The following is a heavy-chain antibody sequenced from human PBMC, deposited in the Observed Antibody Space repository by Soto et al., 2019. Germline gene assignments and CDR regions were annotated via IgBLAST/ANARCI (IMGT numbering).Heavy chain of an antibody. CDR1: GGSVSSGSYY. V-gene: IGHV4-61*01. D-gene: IGHD6-13*01. CDR3: ASQSIPAAGTDPPDY. Sequence: LSLTCTVSGGSVSSGSYYWSWIRQPPGKGLEWIGYIYYSGSTNYNPSLKSRVTISVDTSKNQFSLKLSSVTAADTAVYYCASQSIPAAGTDPPDYWGQGALVTVSS. CDR2: IYYSGST. J-gene: IGHJ4*01.